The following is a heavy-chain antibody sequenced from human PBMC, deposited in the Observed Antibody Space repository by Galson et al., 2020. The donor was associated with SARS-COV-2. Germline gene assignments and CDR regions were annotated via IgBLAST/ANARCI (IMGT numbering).Heavy chain of an antibody. Sequence: ETLSLTCAVSGYSVSTTNYWGWVRLAPGKGLEWIGSIYPNGRTYYNPSLESRVTISVDTSMNPFSLTLASVTAADTALYYCARQGVNMIVLVTVPGWFFDLWGRGTLVTVSS. CDR2: IYPNGRT. CDR3: ARQGVNMIVLVTVPGWFFDL. CDR1: GYSVSTTNY. V-gene: IGHV4-38-2*01. D-gene: IGHD2-21*02. J-gene: IGHJ2*01.